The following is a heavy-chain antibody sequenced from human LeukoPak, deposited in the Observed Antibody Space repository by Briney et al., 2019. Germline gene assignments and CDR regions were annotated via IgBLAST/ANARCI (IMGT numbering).Heavy chain of an antibody. CDR3: VRDDSRYGGSPGY. Sequence: GGSLRLSCAASGFTFSMHWMSWVRQAPGKGLEWVANTKEDGSEKYYVDSVTGRFTISRDNAKNSLYLQMNSLRAEDTAVYYCVRDDSRYGGSPGYWGQGTLVTVSS. J-gene: IGHJ4*02. D-gene: IGHD1-26*01. CDR2: TKEDGSEK. V-gene: IGHV3-7*01. CDR1: GFTFSMHW.